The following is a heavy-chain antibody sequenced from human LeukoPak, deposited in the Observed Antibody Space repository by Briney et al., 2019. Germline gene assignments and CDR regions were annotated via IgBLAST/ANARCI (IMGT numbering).Heavy chain of an antibody. J-gene: IGHJ4*02. CDR1: GGSFSGYY. Sequence: PSETLSLTCAVYGGSFSGYYWSWIRQPPGKGLEWIGSIYYSGSTYYNPSLKSRVTISVDTSKNQFSLKLSSVTAADTAVYYCARLYYYDSSGYYGGDYWGQGTLVTVSS. CDR2: IYYSGST. V-gene: IGHV4-34*01. D-gene: IGHD3-22*01. CDR3: ARLYYYDSSGYYGGDY.